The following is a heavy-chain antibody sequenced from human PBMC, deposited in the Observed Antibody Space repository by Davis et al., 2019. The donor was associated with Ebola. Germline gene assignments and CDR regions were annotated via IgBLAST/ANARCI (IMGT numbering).Heavy chain of an antibody. Sequence: MPSETLSLTFPLSSCSFLGYYWSWIRQPPGKGLEWIGEINHSGSTNYNPSLKSRVTISVDTSKNQFSLKLSSVTAADTAVCYCARGVGIAAAGTWGYYYYGMDVWGQGTTVTVSS. CDR2: INHSGST. CDR1: SCSFLGYY. V-gene: IGHV4-34*01. CDR3: ARGVGIAAAGTWGYYYYGMDV. D-gene: IGHD6-13*01. J-gene: IGHJ6*02.